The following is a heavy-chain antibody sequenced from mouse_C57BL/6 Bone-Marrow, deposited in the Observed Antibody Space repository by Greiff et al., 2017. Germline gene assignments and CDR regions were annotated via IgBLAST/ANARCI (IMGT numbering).Heavy chain of an antibody. Sequence: EVKLMESGPELVKPGASVKISCKASGYSFTGYYMNWVKQSPEKSLEWIGEINPSTGGTTYNQKFKATATLTVDKSSSTAYMQLKSLTSEDSAVYYCAREGVDWYFDVWGTGTTVTVSS. CDR3: AREGVDWYFDV. CDR2: INPSTGGT. CDR1: GYSFTGYY. D-gene: IGHD1-1*01. J-gene: IGHJ1*03. V-gene: IGHV1-42*01.